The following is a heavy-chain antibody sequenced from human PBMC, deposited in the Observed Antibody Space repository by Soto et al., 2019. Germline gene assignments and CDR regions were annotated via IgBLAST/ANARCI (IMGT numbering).Heavy chain of an antibody. Sequence: PSETLSLTCAVYGGSFSGYYWSWIRQPPGKGLEWIGEINHSGSTNYNPSLKSRVTISVDTSKNQFSLKLSSVTAADTAVYYCARAARRDFWSGYSMVVPAGPPDVWGQGTTVTVPS. CDR2: INHSGST. V-gene: IGHV4-34*01. J-gene: IGHJ6*02. D-gene: IGHD3-3*01. CDR3: ARAARRDFWSGYSMVVPAGPPDV. CDR1: GGSFSGYY.